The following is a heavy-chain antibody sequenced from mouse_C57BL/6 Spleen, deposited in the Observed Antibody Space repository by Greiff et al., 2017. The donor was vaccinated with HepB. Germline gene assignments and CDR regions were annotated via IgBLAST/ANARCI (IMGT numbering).Heavy chain of an antibody. CDR1: GYTFTSYD. Sequence: QVQLKQSGPELVKPGASVKLSCKASGYTFTSYDINWVKQRPGQGLEWIGWIYPRDGSTKYNEKFKGKATLTVDTSSSTAYMELHSLTSEDSEVYFCARVDYYGSHWYFDVWGTGTTVTVSS. D-gene: IGHD1-1*01. CDR2: IYPRDGST. J-gene: IGHJ1*03. CDR3: ARVDYYGSHWYFDV. V-gene: IGHV1-85*01.